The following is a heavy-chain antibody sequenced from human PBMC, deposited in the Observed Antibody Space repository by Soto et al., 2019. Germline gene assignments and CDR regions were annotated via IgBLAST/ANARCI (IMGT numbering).Heavy chain of an antibody. D-gene: IGHD6-19*01. J-gene: IGHJ6*02. Sequence: LRLSCAASGFTFSSYAMSWVRQAPGKGLEWVSAISGSGGSTYYADSVKGRFTISRDNSKNTLYLQMSSLRAEDTAVYYCVKDGSSGWPYFYDMDVWGQGTTVTVSS. CDR2: ISGSGGST. CDR3: VKDGSSGWPYFYDMDV. CDR1: GFTFSSYA. V-gene: IGHV3-23*01.